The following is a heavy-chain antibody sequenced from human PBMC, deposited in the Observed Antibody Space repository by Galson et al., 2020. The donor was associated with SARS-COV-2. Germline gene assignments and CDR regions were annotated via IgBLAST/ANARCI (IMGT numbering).Heavy chain of an antibody. CDR1: GYSISDDYF. CDR3: VRQEGYGSYDLIDY. D-gene: IGHD5-12*01. J-gene: IGHJ4*02. V-gene: IGHV4-38-2*02. CDR2: IFHSGTT. Sequence: SETLSLTCTVSGYSISDDYFWGWIRQPPGTGLEWIGSIFHSGTTYDNPSLESRVTLSVDTAKNQFSLRLRSVTAADTAVYYCVRQEGYGSYDLIDYWGQGNLVTVSS.